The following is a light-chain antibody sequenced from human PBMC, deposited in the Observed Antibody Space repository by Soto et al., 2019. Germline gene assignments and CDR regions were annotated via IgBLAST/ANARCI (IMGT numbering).Light chain of an antibody. CDR2: NNN. CDR1: TSNIGNNA. CDR3: ASCDGSLNARVV. V-gene: IGLV1-44*01. Sequence: QSVLTQTPSASGTPGQTVTISCSGSTSNIGNNAVSWYQQFPGTAPKLLSYNNNQRPSGVPDRFSGSKSGTSASLAISGLQSEDEPDYYCASCDGSLNARVVFGGGTKLTV. J-gene: IGLJ3*02.